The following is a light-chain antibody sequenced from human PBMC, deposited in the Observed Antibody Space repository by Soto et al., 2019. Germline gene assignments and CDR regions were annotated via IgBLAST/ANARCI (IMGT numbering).Light chain of an antibody. V-gene: IGLV2-14*01. Sequence: QSALTQPASVSGSPGQSITISCTGTSSDVGGYNYVAWYQQHQGKAPKLMIYDVSNRPSGVSNRFSGSKSGNTASLTISGLRAEDEADYYCSSYTSSSTLVFGGGTQLTVL. J-gene: IGLJ2*01. CDR1: SSDVGGYNY. CDR3: SSYTSSSTLV. CDR2: DVS.